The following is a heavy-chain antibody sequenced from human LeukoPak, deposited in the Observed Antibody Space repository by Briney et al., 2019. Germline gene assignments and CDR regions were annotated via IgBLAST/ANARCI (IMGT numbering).Heavy chain of an antibody. CDR2: IYYSGST. J-gene: IGHJ5*02. CDR1: GGSISSGGYY. CDR3: ARVDGGVVVPAAEAWFDP. D-gene: IGHD2-2*01. Sequence: SETLSLTCTVSGGSISSGGYYWSWIRQHPGKGLEWIGYIYYSGSTYYNPSLKSRVTISVDTSKNQFSLKLSSVTAADTAVYYCARVDGGVVVPAAEAWFDPWGQGTLVTVSS. V-gene: IGHV4-31*03.